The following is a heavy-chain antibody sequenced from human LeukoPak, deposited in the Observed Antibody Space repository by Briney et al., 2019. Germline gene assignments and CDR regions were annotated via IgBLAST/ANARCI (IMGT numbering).Heavy chain of an antibody. CDR3: ARSNYVWGSYRPRQSDAFDI. Sequence: SETLSLTCAVSGGSFSGYYWSWIRQPPGKGLEWIGEINHSGSTNYNPSLKSRVTMSVDTSKNQFSLKLSSVTAADTAVYYCARSNYVWGSYRPRQSDAFDIWGQGTMVTVSS. V-gene: IGHV4-34*01. J-gene: IGHJ3*02. CDR2: INHSGST. D-gene: IGHD3-16*02. CDR1: GGSFSGYY.